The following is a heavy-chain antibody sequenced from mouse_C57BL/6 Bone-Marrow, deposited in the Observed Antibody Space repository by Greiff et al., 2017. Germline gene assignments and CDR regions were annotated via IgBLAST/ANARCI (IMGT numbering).Heavy chain of an antibody. CDR1: GFTFSSYA. CDR3: ARDPLLGPFYWYFDV. CDR2: ISDGGSYT. V-gene: IGHV5-4*01. D-gene: IGHD4-1*01. Sequence: EVNVVESGGGLVKPGGSLKLSCAASGFTFSSYAMSWVRQTPEKRLEWVATISDGGSYTYYPDNVKGRFTISRDNAKNNLYLQMSHLKSEDTAMYYCARDPLLGPFYWYFDVWGTGTTVTVSS. J-gene: IGHJ1*03.